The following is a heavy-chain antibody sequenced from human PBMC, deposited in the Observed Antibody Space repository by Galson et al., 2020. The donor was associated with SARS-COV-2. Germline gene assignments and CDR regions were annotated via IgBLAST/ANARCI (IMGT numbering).Heavy chain of an antibody. CDR3: ARAKSYDFWSGYYVWFDP. J-gene: IGHJ5*02. Sequence: SETLSLTCTVSGGSISSLYWSWIRQPPGKGLEWIGYIYYSGSTNYNPSLKSRVTISVDTSKNQFSLKLSSVTAADTAVYYCARAKSYDFWSGYYVWFDPWGQGTLVTVSS. CDR1: GGSISSLY. D-gene: IGHD3-3*01. V-gene: IGHV4-59*11. CDR2: IYYSGST.